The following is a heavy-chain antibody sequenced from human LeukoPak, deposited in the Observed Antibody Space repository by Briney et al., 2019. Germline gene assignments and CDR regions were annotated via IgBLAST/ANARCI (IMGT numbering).Heavy chain of an antibody. CDR3: ARLVLGYCSSTSCLTTRVGMDV. Sequence: SETLSLTCIVSGGXMNYYYWSWIRQPPGKGLEWIGLINHSGNTNYNPSLKSRVTISVDTSKNQFSLKLSSVTAADTAVYYCARLVLGYCSSTSCLTTRVGMDVWGQGTTVTVSS. CDR2: INHSGNT. V-gene: IGHV4-34*01. J-gene: IGHJ6*02. CDR1: GGXMNYYY. D-gene: IGHD2-2*01.